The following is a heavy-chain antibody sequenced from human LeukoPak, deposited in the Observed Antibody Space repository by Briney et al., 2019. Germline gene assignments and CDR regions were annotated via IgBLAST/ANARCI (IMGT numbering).Heavy chain of an antibody. Sequence: GGSLRLSCAASGFTFRNYWMGWVRQAPGKGLEWVANINTGGSAKYYVDSVKGRFTISRDDAKTSLYLQMDSLRAEDTAVYSCARWRLSDTIYYWGQGTLVTVSS. CDR1: GFTFRNYW. V-gene: IGHV3-7*01. CDR3: ARWRLSDTIYY. CDR2: INTGGSAK. J-gene: IGHJ4*02. D-gene: IGHD2-2*03.